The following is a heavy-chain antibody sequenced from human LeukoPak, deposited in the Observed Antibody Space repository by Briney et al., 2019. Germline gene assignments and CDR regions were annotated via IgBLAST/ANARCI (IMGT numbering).Heavy chain of an antibody. V-gene: IGHV3-30*02. CDR2: IRYDGSNK. CDR1: KFTFSHYG. D-gene: IGHD3-22*01. Sequence: GGSLRLSCAASKFTFSHYGMHWVRQAPGKGLEWVAFIRYDGSNKYYADSVRGRFTISRDNSKNTLYLQMNSLRAEDTAVYYCAKEEYYYDSSSGFDYWGQGTLVTVSS. CDR3: AKEEYYYDSSSGFDY. J-gene: IGHJ4*02.